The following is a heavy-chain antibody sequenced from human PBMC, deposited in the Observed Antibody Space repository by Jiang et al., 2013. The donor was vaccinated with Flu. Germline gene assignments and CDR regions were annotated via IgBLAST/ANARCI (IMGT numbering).Heavy chain of an antibody. Sequence: RSKWYNDYAVSVKSRITINPDTSKNQFSLQLNSVTPEDTAVYYCARDVVVVTAFDAFDIWGQGTMVTVSS. V-gene: IGHV6-1*01. CDR3: ARDVVVVTAFDAFDI. J-gene: IGHJ3*02. CDR2: RSKWYN. D-gene: IGHD2-21*02.